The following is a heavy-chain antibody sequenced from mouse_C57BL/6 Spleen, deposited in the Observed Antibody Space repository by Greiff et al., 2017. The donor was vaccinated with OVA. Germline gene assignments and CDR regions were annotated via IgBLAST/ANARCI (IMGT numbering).Heavy chain of an antibody. Sequence: QVQLQQPGTELVKPGASVKLSCKASGYTFTSYWMHWVKQRPGQGLEWIGNLNPSNGGTTYNEKFKSKATLTVDKSSSTAYMQLSSLTSEDSAVYYCARSGGYDVDYYAMDYWGQGTSVTVSS. J-gene: IGHJ4*01. CDR2: LNPSNGGT. V-gene: IGHV1-53*01. D-gene: IGHD2-2*01. CDR1: GYTFTSYW. CDR3: ARSGGYDVDYYAMDY.